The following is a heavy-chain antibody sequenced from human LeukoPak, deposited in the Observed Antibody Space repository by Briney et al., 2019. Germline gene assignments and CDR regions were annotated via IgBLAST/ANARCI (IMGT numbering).Heavy chain of an antibody. Sequence: PGGSLNLSCAAFGLTFGGLLFHGVGRASGKGLGGVGVIRSNANTYATTHAASVKGRYTISRDDSKNTAYLQMNSLKTEDTAVYYCTRRGDYASEAFDIWGQGTMVTVSS. CDR3: TRRGDYASEAFDI. J-gene: IGHJ3*02. V-gene: IGHV3-73*01. CDR2: IRSNANTYAT. D-gene: IGHD4-17*01. CDR1: GLTFGGLL.